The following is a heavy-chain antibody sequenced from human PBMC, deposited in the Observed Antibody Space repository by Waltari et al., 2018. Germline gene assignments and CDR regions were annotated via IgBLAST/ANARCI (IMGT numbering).Heavy chain of an antibody. J-gene: IGHJ4*02. CDR2: ISAYNGNT. Sequence: QVQLVPSGAEVKKPGASVKVSCKASGYTFTSHGIHWVRQATGQGLEWMGWISAYNGNTNYAQKLQGRVTMTTDTSTSTAYMELRSLRSDDTAVYYCARDRVLLWFGDNFDYWGQGTLVTVSS. D-gene: IGHD3-10*01. CDR3: ARDRVLLWFGDNFDY. CDR1: GYTFTSHG. V-gene: IGHV1-18*01.